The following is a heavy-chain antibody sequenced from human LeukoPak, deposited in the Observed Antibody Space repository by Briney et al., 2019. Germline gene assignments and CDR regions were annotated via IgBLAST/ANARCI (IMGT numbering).Heavy chain of an antibody. Sequence: SETLSLTCAVSGYSISSGYYWGWIRQPPGKGLEWIGSIYHSGSTYYNPSLKSRVTISVDTSKNQFSLKLSSVTAADTAVYYCARRNYYDTSAYTRPPPAGAFDVWGQGTMVTVSS. CDR3: ARRNYYDTSAYTRPPPAGAFDV. CDR2: IYHSGST. D-gene: IGHD3-22*01. CDR1: GYSISSGYY. J-gene: IGHJ3*01. V-gene: IGHV4-38-2*01.